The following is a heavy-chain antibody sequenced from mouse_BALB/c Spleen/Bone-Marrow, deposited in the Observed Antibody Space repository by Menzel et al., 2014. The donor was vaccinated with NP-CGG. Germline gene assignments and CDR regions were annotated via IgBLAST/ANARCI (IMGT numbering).Heavy chain of an antibody. CDR3: ARRDGSSYSFVY. Sequence: VQLQESGAELAKPGASAKMSCKASGYTFTNYWMHWVKQRPGQGLEWIGYINPSTGYTEYNQKFKDKATLTADKSSSTAYMQLSSLTSEDSAVYYCARRDGSSYSFVYWGQGTLVTVSA. CDR1: GYTFTNYW. CDR2: INPSTGYT. V-gene: IGHV1-7*01. D-gene: IGHD1-1*01. J-gene: IGHJ3*01.